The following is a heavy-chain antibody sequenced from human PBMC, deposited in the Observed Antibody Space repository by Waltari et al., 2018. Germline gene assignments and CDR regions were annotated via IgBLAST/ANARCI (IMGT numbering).Heavy chain of an antibody. V-gene: IGHV4-39*01. J-gene: IGHJ4*02. CDR3: ARQLRFVDWIPRYFDS. CDR2: IYYSGTT. Sequence: QMELQESGPRLVKPSETLSLTCNVSGDSISGSRNYWAWLRQPPGKNRQWIGSIYYSGTTYYNPSLQGRLAISVDTSRNQFSLNVNSVTAADTGIYYCARQLRFVDWIPRYFDSWGRGTLATVSS. D-gene: IGHD3-3*01. CDR1: GDSISGSRNY.